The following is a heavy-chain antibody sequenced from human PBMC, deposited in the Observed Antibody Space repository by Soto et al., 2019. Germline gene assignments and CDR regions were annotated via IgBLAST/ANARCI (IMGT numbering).Heavy chain of an antibody. CDR2: ISGSITTI. CDR1: GFTFRDYS. J-gene: IGHJ6*02. V-gene: IGHV3-48*02. D-gene: IGHD2-2*01. Sequence: SLRLSCAGSGFTFRDYSMNWVRQAPGKGLEWISYISGSITTIYYAASVKGRFTISRDNARNSLYLQMNSLRDEDTAVYYCARDDTAVVGHPIGGVDVWGPGTTVTVSS. CDR3: ARDDTAVVGHPIGGVDV.